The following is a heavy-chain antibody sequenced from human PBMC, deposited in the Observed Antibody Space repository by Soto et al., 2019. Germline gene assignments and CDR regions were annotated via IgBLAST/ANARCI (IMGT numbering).Heavy chain of an antibody. CDR2: IKQDGSEK. V-gene: IGHV3-7*03. CDR1: GFTFSSYW. CDR3: ARVPLVAVAGRDAFDI. D-gene: IGHD6-19*01. J-gene: IGHJ3*02. Sequence: GGSLRLSCAASGFTFSSYWMSWVRQAPGKGLEWVANIKQDGSEKYYVDSVKGRFTISRDNAKNSLYPQMSSLRAEDTAVYYCARVPLVAVAGRDAFDIWGQGTMVTVSS.